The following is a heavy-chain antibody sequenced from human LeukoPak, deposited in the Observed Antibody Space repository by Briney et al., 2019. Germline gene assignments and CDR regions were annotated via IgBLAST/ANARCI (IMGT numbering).Heavy chain of an antibody. CDR2: ISWDGGST. CDR3: AKVGGYSGYGYFDY. D-gene: IGHD5-12*01. J-gene: IGHJ4*02. Sequence: PGGSLRLSCAASGFTFDDYTMHWVRQAPGKGLEWVSLISWDGGSTYYADSVKGRFTISRDNAKNSLYLQMNSLRAEDTALYYCAKVGGYSGYGYFDYWGQGTLVTVSS. CDR1: GFTFDDYT. V-gene: IGHV3-43*01.